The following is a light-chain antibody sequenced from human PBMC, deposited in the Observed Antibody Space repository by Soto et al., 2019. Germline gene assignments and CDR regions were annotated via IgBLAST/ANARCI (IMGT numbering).Light chain of an antibody. CDR2: GES. CDR3: QYYDSSRT. V-gene: IGKV3-20*01. CDR1: QILRHSNGYNY. J-gene: IGKJ1*01. Sequence: DIVLTQSPLSLPVTPGEPAPISFRSSQILRHSNGYNYLAWCQQRPGQDPRILIYGESNRATGIQARFSGSGSGTDFTLTISRLEPEDFAVYFRQYYDSSRTLGNGTQLDIK.